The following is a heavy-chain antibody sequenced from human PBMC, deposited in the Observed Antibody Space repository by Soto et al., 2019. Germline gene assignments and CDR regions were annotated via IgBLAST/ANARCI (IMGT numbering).Heavy chain of an antibody. V-gene: IGHV4-61*08. CDR2: IYYSGST. J-gene: IGHJ4*02. CDR1: YGSILDGGYS. CDR3: ARSDGRY. Sequence: SETLSLTCTVVYGSILDGGYSWSWIRQPPGKGLEWIGYIYYSGSTNYNPSLKSRVTISVDTSKNQFSLKLSSVTAADTAVYYCARSDGRYWGQGTLVTVSS.